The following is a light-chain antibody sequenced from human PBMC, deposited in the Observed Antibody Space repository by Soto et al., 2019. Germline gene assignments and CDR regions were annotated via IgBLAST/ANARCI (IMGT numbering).Light chain of an antibody. J-gene: IGKJ1*01. CDR1: QSVSRSF. Sequence: EIVLTQSPGTLSLSPGERATLSCRASQSVSRSFLAWYQQKPGQAPRLLIYGASSRATGIPDRFSGSGSGTGFILTISRLEPEDFAGYYCQQYGSSPWTFGQGTKVEIK. V-gene: IGKV3-20*01. CDR3: QQYGSSPWT. CDR2: GAS.